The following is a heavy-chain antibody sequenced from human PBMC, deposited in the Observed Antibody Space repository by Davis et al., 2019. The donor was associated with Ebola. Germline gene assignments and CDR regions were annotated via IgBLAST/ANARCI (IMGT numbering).Heavy chain of an antibody. V-gene: IGHV3-74*01. CDR3: ARDGRYYYGSGRPYYYYYYGMDV. D-gene: IGHD3-10*01. CDR2: INSDGSST. Sequence: GESLKISCAAPGFTFSSYWMHWVRQAPGKGLVWVSRINSDGSSTCYADSVKGRFTISRDNAKNTLYLQMNSLRAEDTAVYYCARDGRYYYGSGRPYYYYYYGMDVWGQGTTVTVSS. J-gene: IGHJ6*02. CDR1: GFTFSSYW.